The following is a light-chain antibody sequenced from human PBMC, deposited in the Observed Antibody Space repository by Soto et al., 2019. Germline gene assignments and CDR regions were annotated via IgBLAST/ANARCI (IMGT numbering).Light chain of an antibody. Sequence: EIVLTQSPATLSLSPGEIATLSCRASQSVTSYLVWYQQKPGQAPRLLIYDASNRATCIPARFTGSGSGTDFTLTISSLEPEDFAVYYCQHRYNWPFTFGQGTRLEIK. CDR2: DAS. V-gene: IGKV3-11*01. CDR1: QSVTSY. CDR3: QHRYNWPFT. J-gene: IGKJ5*01.